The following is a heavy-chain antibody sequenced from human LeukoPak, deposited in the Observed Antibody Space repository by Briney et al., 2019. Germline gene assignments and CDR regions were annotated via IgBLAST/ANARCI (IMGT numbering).Heavy chain of an antibody. Sequence: SETLSLTCTVSGGSISSGSYYWSWIRQPAGKGLEWIGRIYTSGSTNYNPSLKSRVTISVDTSKNQFSLKLSSVTAADTAVYYCARGSKDRAAMVTFDYWGQGTLVTVSS. J-gene: IGHJ4*02. CDR3: ARGSKDRAAMVTFDY. D-gene: IGHD5-18*01. CDR2: IYTSGST. V-gene: IGHV4-61*02. CDR1: GGSISSGSYY.